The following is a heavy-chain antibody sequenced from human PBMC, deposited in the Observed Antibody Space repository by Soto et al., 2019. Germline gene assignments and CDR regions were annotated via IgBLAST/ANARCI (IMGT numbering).Heavy chain of an antibody. V-gene: IGHV3-53*04. CDR3: KSRDY. J-gene: IGHJ4*02. CDR1: GFSVSDNY. Sequence: EVQLVESGGGLVQPGGSLRLACAASGFSVSDNYMKWVRQAPGKGLEWVSVIFSGGSTYYADSVKGRFTISRHNSENTLYLQMSSLRVEGTAVYYCKSRDYWGRGTLVTVSS. CDR2: IFSGGST.